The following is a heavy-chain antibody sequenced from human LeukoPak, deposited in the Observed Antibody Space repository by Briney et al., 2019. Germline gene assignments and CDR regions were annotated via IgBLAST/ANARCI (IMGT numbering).Heavy chain of an antibody. Sequence: SQTLSLTCAISGDSVSSNSAAWNWIRQSPSRGLEWLGRTYYRSKWYNDYAVSVKSRITINPDTSKNQFSLQLNSVTPEDTAVYYCARGAGSSHSRYYYYMDVWGKGTTVTVSS. CDR2: TYYRSKWYN. J-gene: IGHJ6*03. CDR1: GDSVSSNSAA. V-gene: IGHV6-1*01. CDR3: ARGAGSSHSRYYYYMDV. D-gene: IGHD2-15*01.